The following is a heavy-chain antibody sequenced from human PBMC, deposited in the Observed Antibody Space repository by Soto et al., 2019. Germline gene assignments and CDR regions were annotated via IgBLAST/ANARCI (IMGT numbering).Heavy chain of an antibody. Sequence: QVQLVQSGAEVKKPGASVKVSCKASGYTFTSYAMHWVRQAPGQRLEWMGWINAGNGNTKYSQKFQGRVTITRDTSASTAYMELSSLRSGDTAVYYCARDLGGDAWFDPWGQGTLVTVSS. D-gene: IGHD3-16*01. J-gene: IGHJ5*02. CDR3: ARDLGGDAWFDP. V-gene: IGHV1-3*01. CDR1: GYTFTSYA. CDR2: INAGNGNT.